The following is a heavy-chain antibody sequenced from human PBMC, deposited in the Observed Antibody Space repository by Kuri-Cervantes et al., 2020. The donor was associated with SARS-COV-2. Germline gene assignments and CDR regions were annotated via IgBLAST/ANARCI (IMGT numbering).Heavy chain of an antibody. D-gene: IGHD6-19*01. CDR3: ARDSESSGWYYFDY. CDR1: GFTVSSNY. CDR2: IYSGGST. J-gene: IGHJ4*02. V-gene: IGHV3-66*01. Sequence: LSLTCAASGFTVSSNYMSWVRQAPGKGLEWVSVIYSGGSTYYADSVKGRFTISRDNSKNTLYLQMNSLRAEDTAVYYCARDSESSGWYYFDYWGQGTLVTVSS.